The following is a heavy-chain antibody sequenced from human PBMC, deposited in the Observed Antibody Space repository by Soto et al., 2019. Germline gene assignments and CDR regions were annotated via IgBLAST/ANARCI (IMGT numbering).Heavy chain of an antibody. CDR2: IKEDGSDM. Sequence: EVQLVESGGGLVQPGGSLRLSCAVSAFTFSSYWMSWVRQAPGKGLEWVANIKEDGSDMYYVDSVKGRFTISRDNAKNSLYLQMNSLRAEDTAVYYCATEVCVYYVFWSGHSDYWGQGTLVTVSS. V-gene: IGHV3-7*01. J-gene: IGHJ4*02. D-gene: IGHD3-3*01. CDR1: AFTFSSYW. CDR3: ATEVCVYYVFWSGHSDY.